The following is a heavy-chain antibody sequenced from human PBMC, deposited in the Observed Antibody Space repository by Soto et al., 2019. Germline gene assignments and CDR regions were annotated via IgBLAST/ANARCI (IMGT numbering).Heavy chain of an antibody. J-gene: IGHJ4*02. D-gene: IGHD4-17*01. CDR2: INLIGGTT. CDR1: GYNFNQYY. CDR3: ARGPDDSDVPRWDY. V-gene: IGHV1-46*02. Sequence: QVQLMQSGAEVRKPGASVRLSCETSGYNFNQYYIHWVRQAPGQGLEWMGIINLIGGTTEYAHKFRGRGTVTGDTSTRTAYMELRSLRSDDTAIYFCARGPDDSDVPRWDYWGQGTLVTVSS.